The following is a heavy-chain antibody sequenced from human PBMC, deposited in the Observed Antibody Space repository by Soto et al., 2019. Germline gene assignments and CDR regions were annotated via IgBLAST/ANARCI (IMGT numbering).Heavy chain of an antibody. CDR1: NGSISTYY. V-gene: IGHV4-59*01. J-gene: IGHJ5*02. CDR2: VYYSGTT. CDR3: VRDYLLTGFDT. D-gene: IGHD3-9*01. Sequence: SETLSLTCTVSNGSISTYYWTWVRQPPGKGLEWIGYVYYSGTTNYNPSLKSRVGMSIDTSKNQFSLELKSVTAADTATYHCVRDYLLTGFDTWGQGTLVTVSS.